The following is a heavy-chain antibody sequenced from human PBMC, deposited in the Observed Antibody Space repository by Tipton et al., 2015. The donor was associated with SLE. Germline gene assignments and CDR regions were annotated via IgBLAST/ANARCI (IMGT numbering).Heavy chain of an antibody. CDR2: VYRSGST. Sequence: TLSLTCTVSGGSISTYYWSWIRQPPGKELEWIGYVYRSGSTNYNRSLKSRVTISVDTSKNQFSLKLSSVTASDTAVYYCARHEGHSGYNYGYFDSWGQGTLVTVSS. J-gene: IGHJ4*02. CDR3: ARHEGHSGYNYGYFDS. D-gene: IGHD5-12*01. CDR1: GGSISTYY. V-gene: IGHV4-4*09.